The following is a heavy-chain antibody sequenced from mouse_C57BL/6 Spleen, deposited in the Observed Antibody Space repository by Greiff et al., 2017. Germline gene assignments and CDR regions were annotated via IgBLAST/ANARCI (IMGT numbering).Heavy chain of an antibody. Sequence: QVQLKQPGAELVKPGASVKVSCKASGYTFTSYWMHWVKQRPGQGLEWIGRIHPSDSDTNYNQKFKGKATLTVDKSSSTAYMQLSSLTSEDSAVYYCAIDSNYSYAMDYWGQGTSVTVSS. CDR2: IHPSDSDT. J-gene: IGHJ4*01. CDR3: AIDSNYSYAMDY. CDR1: GYTFTSYW. V-gene: IGHV1-74*01. D-gene: IGHD2-5*01.